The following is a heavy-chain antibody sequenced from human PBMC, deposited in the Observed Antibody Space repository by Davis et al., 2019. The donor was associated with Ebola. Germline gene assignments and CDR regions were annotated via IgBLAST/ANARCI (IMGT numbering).Heavy chain of an antibody. V-gene: IGHV4-59*01. Sequence: SETLSLTCTVSGGSISSYYWSWIRQPPGKGLEWIGYIYHSGSTNYNPSLKSRVTISVDTSKNQFSLKLSSVTAADTAVYYCARDRILSDSSGYYYTFDYWGQGTLVTVSS. CDR1: GGSISSYY. CDR2: IYHSGST. J-gene: IGHJ4*02. D-gene: IGHD3-22*01. CDR3: ARDRILSDSSGYYYTFDY.